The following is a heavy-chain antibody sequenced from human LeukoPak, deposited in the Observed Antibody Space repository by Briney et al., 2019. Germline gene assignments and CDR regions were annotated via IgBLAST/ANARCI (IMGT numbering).Heavy chain of an antibody. CDR3: AKDIEEWLVKGGGCFDY. J-gene: IGHJ4*02. CDR2: ISYGGSNK. Sequence: PGGSLRLSCAASGFIFSNSAMHWVRQAPGKGLEWVAAISYGGSNKYYADSVKGRFTISRDNSKNTLYLQMNSLRAEDTAVYYCAKDIEEWLVKGGGCFDYWGQGTLVTVSS. D-gene: IGHD6-19*01. V-gene: IGHV3-30*18. CDR1: GFIFSNSA.